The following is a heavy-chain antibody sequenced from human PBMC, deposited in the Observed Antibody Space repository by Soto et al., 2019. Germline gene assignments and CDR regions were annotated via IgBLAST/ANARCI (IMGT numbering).Heavy chain of an antibody. CDR3: ARQTPSSSSWSYFDY. CDR2: IYYSGST. CDR1: GGSISSSSYY. V-gene: IGHV4-39*01. J-gene: IGHJ4*02. Sequence: SETLSLTCTVSGGSISSSSYYWGWIRQPPGKGLEWMGSIYYSGSTYYNPSLKSRVTISVDTSKNQFSLKLSSVTAADTAVYYCARQTPSSSSWSYFDYWGQGTRVTVSS. D-gene: IGHD6-6*01.